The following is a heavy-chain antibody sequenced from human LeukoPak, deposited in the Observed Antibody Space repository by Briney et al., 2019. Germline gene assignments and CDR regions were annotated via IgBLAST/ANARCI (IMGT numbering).Heavy chain of an antibody. CDR3: ATVGNYYYYMDV. Sequence: ASVKVSCKASGYTFTGYYMHWVRQAPGQGLEWMGWINPNSGGTNYAQKFQGRVTMTRDTSISTAYMELSRLRSEDTAVYYCATVGNYYYYMDVWGKGTTVTVSS. V-gene: IGHV1-2*02. CDR1: GYTFTGYY. CDR2: INPNSGGT. D-gene: IGHD1-26*01. J-gene: IGHJ6*03.